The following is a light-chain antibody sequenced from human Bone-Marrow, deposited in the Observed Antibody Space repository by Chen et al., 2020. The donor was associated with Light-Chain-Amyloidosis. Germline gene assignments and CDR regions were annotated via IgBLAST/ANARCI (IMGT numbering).Light chain of an antibody. J-gene: IGKJ1*01. CDR3: QQYDSSRWT. CDR1: QSVSSAF. V-gene: IGKV3-20*01. Sequence: EIVLTQSPGTLSLSPGERATLSCRASQSVSSAFLSWYQQNTGQAPRLLIYGASSRATAIPDRFSGSGSGTDFTLTISRLEPEDFAMYYCQQYDSSRWTFGQGTKVEFK. CDR2: GAS.